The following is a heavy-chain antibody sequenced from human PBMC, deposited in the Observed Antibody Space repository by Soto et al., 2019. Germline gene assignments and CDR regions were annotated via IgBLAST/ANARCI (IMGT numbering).Heavy chain of an antibody. V-gene: IGHV4-4*02. J-gene: IGHJ3*02. D-gene: IGHD2-2*01. CDR2: IYHGGGA. Sequence: PSETLSLTCAVSGGSISSSNWWSWVRQPPGKGLQWIGEIYHGGGARYNPSLRSRVTISVDKSKNQFSLTLSSVTAADTAVYYCARLVMSANSFDIWGQGTMVTVSS. CDR3: ARLVMSANSFDI. CDR1: GGSISSSNW.